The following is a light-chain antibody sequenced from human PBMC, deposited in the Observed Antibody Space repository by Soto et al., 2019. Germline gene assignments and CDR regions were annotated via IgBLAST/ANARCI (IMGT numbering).Light chain of an antibody. J-gene: IGLJ1*01. CDR1: SSNIGAGYD. CDR3: QSYDNSLSGSEV. CDR2: GIF. Sequence: QSVLTQPPSVSGAPGQRVTISCTGSSSNIGAGYDVHWYQQLPGAAPTLLIFGIFNRPSGVSERFSGSRSGASVSLVIAGHQAEDDADDFGQSYDNSLSGSEVFGTGTKVTVL. V-gene: IGLV1-40*01.